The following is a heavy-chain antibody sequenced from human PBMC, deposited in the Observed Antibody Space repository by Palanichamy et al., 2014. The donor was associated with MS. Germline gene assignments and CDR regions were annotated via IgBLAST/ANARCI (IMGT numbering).Heavy chain of an antibody. CDR2: ISYSGND. CDR1: GGSVTSGGYF. Sequence: QVQLQESGPGLVRPSQTLSLTCTVSGGSVTSGGYFWSWVRQTPGKGLEWIGYISYSGNDYYNPSLRGRVSISADTSKNQFSLKLSSVTAADTAVYFCATQLNFLFDYWGQGILVAVSS. V-gene: IGHV4-30-4*01. J-gene: IGHJ4*02. D-gene: IGHD5-18*01. CDR3: ATQLNFLFDY.